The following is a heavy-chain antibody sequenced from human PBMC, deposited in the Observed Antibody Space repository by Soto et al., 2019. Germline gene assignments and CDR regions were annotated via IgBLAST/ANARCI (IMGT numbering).Heavy chain of an antibody. V-gene: IGHV3-64*01. D-gene: IGHD1-7*01. CDR1: GFTFSSYD. J-gene: IGHJ4*02. CDR2: ISSNGGTT. Sequence: EVQLAESGGGMVQPGGSLRLSCVASGFTFSSYDMHWVRQAPGKGLVYVSSISSNGGTTYYGNSVKGRFTISRDNSKNTLYLQMGSLRAEVMAVYYCVRRVSGNYDYWGQGTLVTVSS. CDR3: VRRVSGNYDY.